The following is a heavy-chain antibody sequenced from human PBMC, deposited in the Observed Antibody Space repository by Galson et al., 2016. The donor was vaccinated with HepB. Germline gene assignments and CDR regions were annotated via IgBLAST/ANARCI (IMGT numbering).Heavy chain of an antibody. CDR1: GFTFSSYA. Sequence: SLRLSCAASGFTFSSYAMSWVRQAPGKGLEWVSAISSSGGSTFYADSVKGRFTISRDNSKNTLYLQVNSLRAEDTAVYYCANDRTYFDWLLYFDYWGQGTLVTVSS. CDR2: ISSSGGST. CDR3: ANDRTYFDWLLYFDY. D-gene: IGHD3-9*01. J-gene: IGHJ4*02. V-gene: IGHV3-23*01.